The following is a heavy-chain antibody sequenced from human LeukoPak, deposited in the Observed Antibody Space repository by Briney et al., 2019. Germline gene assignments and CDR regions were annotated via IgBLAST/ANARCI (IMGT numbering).Heavy chain of an antibody. Sequence: GGSLRLSCAASGFTFSSSAMTWVRQAPGKGLEWASSIYASGDPTYYADSVKGRFTVSRDNAKNTVYLQMNSLRAEDTAVYYCARDLLRYFDWLLVQPNYYYGMDVWGQGTTVTVSS. CDR1: GFTFSSSA. J-gene: IGHJ6*02. CDR3: ARDLLRYFDWLLVQPNYYYGMDV. V-gene: IGHV3-23*01. D-gene: IGHD3-9*01. CDR2: IYASGDPT.